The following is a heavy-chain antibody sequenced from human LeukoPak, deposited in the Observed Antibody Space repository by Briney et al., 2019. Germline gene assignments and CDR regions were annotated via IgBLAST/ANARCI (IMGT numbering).Heavy chain of an antibody. CDR1: GGSISNYY. CDR3: ASLTMVRGVIVSY. CDR2: IYSSGST. Sequence: SETLSLTCTVSGGSISNYYWSWIRQPPGKGLEWIGYIYSSGSTNYNPSLKSRVTISVDTSKNQFSLKLSSVTAADTAVYYCASLTMVRGVIVSYWGQGTLVTVSS. V-gene: IGHV4-59*08. D-gene: IGHD3-10*01. J-gene: IGHJ4*02.